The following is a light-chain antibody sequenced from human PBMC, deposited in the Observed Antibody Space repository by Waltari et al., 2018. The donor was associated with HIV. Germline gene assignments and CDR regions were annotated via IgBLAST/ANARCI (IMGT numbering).Light chain of an antibody. CDR3: CSYAGSYIWV. CDR1: RSDVGGYNY. Sequence: QSALTQPRSVFGSPGQSVTIPFPETRSDVGGYNYVSWYQQHPGKAPKVMIYDVSKRPSGVPDRFSGSKSGNTASLTISGLQAEDEADYYCCSYAGSYIWVFGGGTKLTVL. CDR2: DVS. V-gene: IGLV2-11*01. J-gene: IGLJ3*02.